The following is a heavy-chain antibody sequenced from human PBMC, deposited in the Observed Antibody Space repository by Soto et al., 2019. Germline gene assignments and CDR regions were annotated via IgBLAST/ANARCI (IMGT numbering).Heavy chain of an antibody. CDR2: IYPGDSDT. D-gene: IGHD2-15*01. CDR1: GYSFTSYW. J-gene: IGHJ4*02. CDR3: ARITDCSGGSCYGGFDY. Sequence: PGESLKISCKGSGYSFTSYWIGWVRQMPGKGLEWMGIIYPGDSDTRYSPSFQGQVTISADKSISTAYLQWSSLKASDTAMYYCARITDCSGGSCYGGFDYWGQGTLVTVSS. V-gene: IGHV5-51*01.